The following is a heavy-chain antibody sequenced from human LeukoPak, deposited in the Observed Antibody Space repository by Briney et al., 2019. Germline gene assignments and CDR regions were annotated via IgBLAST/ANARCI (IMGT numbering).Heavy chain of an antibody. CDR2: IVVGSDNT. CDR1: GFTFTSSA. CDR3: AALADYYDSSGYPPLGMDV. J-gene: IGHJ6*02. V-gene: IGHV1-58*02. Sequence: GASVKVSCKASGFTFTSSAMQWVRQARGQRLEWIGWIVVGSDNTNYAQKFQERVTITRDMSTSTAYMELSSLRSEDTAVYYCAALADYYDSSGYPPLGMDVWGQGTTVTVSS. D-gene: IGHD3-22*01.